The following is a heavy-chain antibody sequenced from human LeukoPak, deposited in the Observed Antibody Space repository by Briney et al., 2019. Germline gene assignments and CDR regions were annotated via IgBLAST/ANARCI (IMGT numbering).Heavy chain of an antibody. CDR3: ARDPSTGTTPLYNWFDP. CDR1: GCTFTSYG. Sequence: ASVKVSCKASGCTFTSYGISWVRQAPGQGLEWMGWISAYNGNTNYAQKLQGRVTMTTDTSTSTAYMELRSLRSDDTAVYYCARDPSTGTTPLYNWFDPWGQGTLVTVSS. V-gene: IGHV1-18*01. J-gene: IGHJ5*02. D-gene: IGHD1-7*01. CDR2: ISAYNGNT.